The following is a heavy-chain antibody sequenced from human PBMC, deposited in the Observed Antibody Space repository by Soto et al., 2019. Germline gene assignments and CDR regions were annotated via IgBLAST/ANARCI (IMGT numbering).Heavy chain of an antibody. Sequence: QVQLVQSGAEVKKPGASVKVSCKASGYTFTSYGISWVRQAPGQGLEWMGWISAYNGNTNYAQKCQGRVTMTTDTSTSTADMELRSLRSDDTAVYYCARAGGYFDWHYGMDVWGQGTTVTVSS. CDR3: ARAGGYFDWHYGMDV. V-gene: IGHV1-18*01. CDR2: ISAYNGNT. D-gene: IGHD3-9*01. CDR1: GYTFTSYG. J-gene: IGHJ6*02.